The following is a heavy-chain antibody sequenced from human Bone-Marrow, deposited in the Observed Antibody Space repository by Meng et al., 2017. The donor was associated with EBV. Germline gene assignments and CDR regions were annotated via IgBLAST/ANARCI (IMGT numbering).Heavy chain of an antibody. CDR3: AREEVGATTRGFDY. V-gene: IGHV3-11*01. CDR2: ISSSGSTI. J-gene: IGHJ4*02. CDR1: GFTLSDYY. Sequence: GGGLLKPGGFLRLSCAASGFTLSDYYMSWIRQASGKGLELFSYISSSGSTIDYADSVKGRFTISRDNAKNSLYLQMNSLRAEDTAVYYCAREEVGATTRGFDYWGQGTLVTVSS. D-gene: IGHD1-26*01.